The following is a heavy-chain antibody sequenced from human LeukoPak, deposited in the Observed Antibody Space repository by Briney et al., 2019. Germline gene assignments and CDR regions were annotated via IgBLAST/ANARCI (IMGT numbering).Heavy chain of an antibody. Sequence: GGSLRLSCAASGFTFSSYSMNWVRQAPGKGLEWVPSISSSSSYIYYADSVKGRFTISRDNAKNSLYLQMNSLRAEDTAVYYCARALLGATLAFDIWGQGTMVTVSS. CDR2: ISSSSSYI. D-gene: IGHD1-26*01. CDR1: GFTFSSYS. CDR3: ARALLGATLAFDI. J-gene: IGHJ3*02. V-gene: IGHV3-21*01.